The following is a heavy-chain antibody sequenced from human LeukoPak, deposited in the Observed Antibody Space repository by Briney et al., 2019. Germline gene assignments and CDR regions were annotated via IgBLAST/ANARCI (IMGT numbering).Heavy chain of an antibody. CDR2: MRYDGST. V-gene: IGHV4-59*11. D-gene: IGHD6-25*01. CDR3: ARGGEYSSEYNWFDP. Sequence: PSEILSLTCIVSGGSISTHYWNWIRQPPGEGLEWIGYMRYDGSTNYNPSLKSRVIISMDTPKNQLSLKLTSVTAADTAVYYCARGGEYSSEYNWFDPWGQGTLVTVSS. J-gene: IGHJ5*02. CDR1: GGSISTHY.